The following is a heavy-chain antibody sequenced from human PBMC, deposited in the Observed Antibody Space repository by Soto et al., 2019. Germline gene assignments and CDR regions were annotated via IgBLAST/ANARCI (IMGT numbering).Heavy chain of an antibody. D-gene: IGHD6-19*01. Sequence: EVQLVETGGGLIQPGGSLRLSCAASGFTVSSNYMSWVRQAPGKGLEWVSVIYSGGSTYYADSVKGRFTISRDNSKNTLYLQMNRLRAEDTAVYYCARASAVAGGGMIDYWGQGTLVTVSS. V-gene: IGHV3-53*02. J-gene: IGHJ4*02. CDR2: IYSGGST. CDR1: GFTVSSNY. CDR3: ARASAVAGGGMIDY.